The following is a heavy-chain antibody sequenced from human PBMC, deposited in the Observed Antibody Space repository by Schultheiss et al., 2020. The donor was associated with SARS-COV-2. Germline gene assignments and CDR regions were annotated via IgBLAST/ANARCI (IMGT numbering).Heavy chain of an antibody. Sequence: SETLSLTCTVSGGSISSYYWNWIRQSPGKGLEWIGYIYYSGSTNYNPSLKSRVTISVDTSKNQFSLKLSSVTAADTAVYYCARVGGYCSGGSCFYYYYGMDVWGQGTTVTVSS. D-gene: IGHD2-15*01. CDR3: ARVGGYCSGGSCFYYYYGMDV. CDR1: GGSISSYY. V-gene: IGHV4-59*01. CDR2: IYYSGST. J-gene: IGHJ6*02.